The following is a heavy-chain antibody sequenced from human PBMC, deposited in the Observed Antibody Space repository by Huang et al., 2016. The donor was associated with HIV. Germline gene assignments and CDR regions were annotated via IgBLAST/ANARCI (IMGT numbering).Heavy chain of an antibody. CDR3: ARGDYGDYVGIDY. J-gene: IGHJ4*02. V-gene: IGHV3-30*19. D-gene: IGHD4-17*01. CDR2: ISLDGGTK. CDR1: GVTCSGFA. Sequence: QVHLMESGGGVVQPGKSLRLSCTTSGVTCSGFAMNWVRQSTGKGLEWVAVISLDGGTKYYADSVKGRFIISRDNSKKTLYVQMNSLRAEDTAVYYCARGDYGDYVGIDYWGQGTLVTVSS.